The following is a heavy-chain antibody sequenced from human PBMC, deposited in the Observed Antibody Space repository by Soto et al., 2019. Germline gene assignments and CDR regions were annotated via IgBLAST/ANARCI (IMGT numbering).Heavy chain of an antibody. D-gene: IGHD6-13*01. V-gene: IGHV4-59*01. CDR1: GGSINNNY. CDR2: VFSNGRT. J-gene: IGHJ4*02. CDR3: ARGGDNSPWYFSL. Sequence: SETLSLTCTVSGGSINNNYWSWIRQPPGRGLEWIGYVFSNGRTNYNPSLESRVTISVDTSKNQLSLKLRSVTAADTAVYFCARGGDNSPWYFSLWGQGTLVTVSS.